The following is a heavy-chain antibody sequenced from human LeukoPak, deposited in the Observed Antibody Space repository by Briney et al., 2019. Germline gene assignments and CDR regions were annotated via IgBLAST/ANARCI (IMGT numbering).Heavy chain of an antibody. D-gene: IGHD2-2*01. J-gene: IGHJ4*02. Sequence: PGGSLRLSCAASGFTFSSYAMHWVRQAPGKGLEWVAVISYDGSNKYYADSVKGRFTISRDNSKNTLYPQMNSLRAEDTAVYYCARDCGSTSPSYYFDYWGQGTLVTVSS. CDR2: ISYDGSNK. V-gene: IGHV3-30-3*01. CDR1: GFTFSSYA. CDR3: ARDCGSTSPSYYFDY.